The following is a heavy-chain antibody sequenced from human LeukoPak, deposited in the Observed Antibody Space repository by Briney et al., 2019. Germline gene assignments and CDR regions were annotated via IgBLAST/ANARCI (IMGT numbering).Heavy chain of an antibody. CDR3: AIMVRGVITIRRNYYYMDV. V-gene: IGHV4-39*07. CDR1: GGSISSSTYY. Sequence: PSETLSLTCTVSGGSISSSTYYWGWIRQPPGKGLEWIGYIYYTGSTYCNPSLKSRVTISVNTSKNQFSLKLSSVTAADTAVYYCAIMVRGVITIRRNYYYMDVWGKGTTVTISS. CDR2: IYYTGST. D-gene: IGHD3-10*01. J-gene: IGHJ6*03.